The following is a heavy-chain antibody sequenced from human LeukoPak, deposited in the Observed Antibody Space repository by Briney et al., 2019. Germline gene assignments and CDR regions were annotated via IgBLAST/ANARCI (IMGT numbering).Heavy chain of an antibody. J-gene: IGHJ4*02. CDR2: IKRKVDGGTT. CDR1: GLTFSNAC. Sequence: PGGSLRLSCAASGLTFSNACMSWVRQAPGKGLEWVCRIKRKVDGGTTAYAAPVKGILSISRDDSGNMLYLEMHSLKTEDTALYYCVTDYDSSGLRFDYWGQGTVVTVSS. V-gene: IGHV3-15*01. D-gene: IGHD3-22*01. CDR3: VTDYDSSGLRFDY.